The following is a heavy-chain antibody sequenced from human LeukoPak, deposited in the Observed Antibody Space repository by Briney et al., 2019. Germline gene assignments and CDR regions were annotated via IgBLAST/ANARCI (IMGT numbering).Heavy chain of an antibody. V-gene: IGHV4-59*01. CDR3: ARVSEVGFASYASAWYWFDP. D-gene: IGHD6-19*01. J-gene: IGHJ5*02. Sequence: SETLSLTSTVSGGSIGTYYWSWIPHSPGKGLEWIGYIYYGGGTNYNPSLKGRVTISVDTSKNQFSLKVFSVTAAGTAVYYCARVSEVGFASYASAWYWFDPWGQGTLVTVSS. CDR2: IYYGGGT. CDR1: GGSIGTYY.